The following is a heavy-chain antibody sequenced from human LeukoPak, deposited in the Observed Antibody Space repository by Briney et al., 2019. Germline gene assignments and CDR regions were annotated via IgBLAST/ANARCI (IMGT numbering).Heavy chain of an antibody. V-gene: IGHV3-23*01. CDR3: ATTPGAYYYYHMDV. CDR2: ILGSGGGT. CDR1: GFTFSTYV. D-gene: IGHD3-10*01. Sequence: GGSLRLSCAASGFTFSTYVMNWVRQAPGKGLEWVSAILGSGGGTYYTDSVKGRFTISRDNSKNTLYLQMNSLRAEDTAVYYCATTPGAYYYYHMDVWGQGTTVTVSS. J-gene: IGHJ6*02.